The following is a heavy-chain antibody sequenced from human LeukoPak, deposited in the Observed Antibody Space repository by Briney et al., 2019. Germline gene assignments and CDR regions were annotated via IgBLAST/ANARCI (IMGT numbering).Heavy chain of an antibody. V-gene: IGHV4-4*07. D-gene: IGHD1-1*01. J-gene: IGHJ4*02. Sequence: ASETLSLTCTVSGGSISSYYWSWIRQPAGKGLEWIGRIYTSGSTNYNPSLKSRVTISVDTSKNQFSLKLSSVTAADTAVYYCARVGDWNDLVYWGQGTLVTVSS. CDR1: GGSISSYY. CDR3: ARVGDWNDLVY. CDR2: IYTSGST.